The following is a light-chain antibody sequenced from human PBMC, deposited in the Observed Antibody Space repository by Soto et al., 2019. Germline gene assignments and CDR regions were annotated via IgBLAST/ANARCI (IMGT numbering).Light chain of an antibody. V-gene: IGKV3-15*01. CDR2: RAS. CDR3: QQYNNWPIT. J-gene: IGKJ5*01. Sequence: IVLTQSPATLSVSPGETTTLSCKSSQSVDSLLAWYQQKPGQAPRLLIYRASTRTTGIPARFSGSGSGTEFTLTINSLQSEDIAVYYCQQYNNWPITFGQGTRLEI. CDR1: QSVDSL.